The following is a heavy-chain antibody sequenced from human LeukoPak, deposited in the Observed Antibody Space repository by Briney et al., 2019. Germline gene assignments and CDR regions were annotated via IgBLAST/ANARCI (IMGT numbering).Heavy chain of an antibody. CDR1: GFTFSSYA. D-gene: IGHD1-26*01. Sequence: GGSLRLSCAASGFTFSSYAMSWVRQAPGKGLEWVSAISGSGGITSYADSVKGRFTISRDNSKNTLYLQMNSLRAEDAAVYYCAKGDTTWELPHDYWGQGTLVTVSS. V-gene: IGHV3-23*01. CDR2: ISGSGGIT. CDR3: AKGDTTWELPHDY. J-gene: IGHJ4*02.